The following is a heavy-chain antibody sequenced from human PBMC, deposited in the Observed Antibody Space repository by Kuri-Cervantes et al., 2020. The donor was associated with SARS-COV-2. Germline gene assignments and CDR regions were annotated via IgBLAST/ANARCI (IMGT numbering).Heavy chain of an antibody. V-gene: IGHV4-59*12. J-gene: IGHJ4*02. D-gene: IGHD3-10*01. Sequence: ESLKISCTVSGGSISSYYWSWIRQPPGKGLEGIGYIYYSGSTYYNPSLKSLVTISVDTSKNQFSLKLSSVTAADTAVYYCARGGGPLRSYGSGKVLHFDYWGQGTRVTGSS. CDR3: ARGGGPLRSYGSGKVLHFDY. CDR2: IYYSGST. CDR1: GGSISSYY.